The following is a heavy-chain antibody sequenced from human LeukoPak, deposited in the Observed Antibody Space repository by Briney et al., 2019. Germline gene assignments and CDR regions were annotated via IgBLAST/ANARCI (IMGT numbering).Heavy chain of an antibody. CDR2: FYYSGSP. Sequence: SDTLSLTCTVAGGSISSYYWSWIRQPPGQGLEWMWYFYYSGSPNYNPSLKRRVTISVDTSKHQFSLKLSSVTAADGAVYYCARGHYEYVWGLHFFDYWGRGTLVSVSS. CDR1: GGSISSYY. CDR3: ARGHYEYVWGLHFFDY. D-gene: IGHD3-16*01. V-gene: IGHV4-59*08. J-gene: IGHJ4*02.